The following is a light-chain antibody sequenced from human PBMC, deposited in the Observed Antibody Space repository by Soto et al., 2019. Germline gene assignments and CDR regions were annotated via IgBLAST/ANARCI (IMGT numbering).Light chain of an antibody. J-gene: IGLJ3*02. V-gene: IGLV2-23*01. CDR3: CSYAGSSTS. CDR2: EGS. Sequence: QSVLTQPASVSGSPGQSITISCTGTSSGVGSYNLVSWYQQHPGKAPKLMIYEGSKRPSGVSNRFSGSKSGNTASLTISGLQAEDEADYYCCSYAGSSTSFGGGTKVTVL. CDR1: SSGVGSYNL.